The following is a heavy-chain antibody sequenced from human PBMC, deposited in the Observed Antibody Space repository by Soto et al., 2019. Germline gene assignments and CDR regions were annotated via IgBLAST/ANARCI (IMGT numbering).Heavy chain of an antibody. CDR2: IIPILGIA. CDR3: ARGRVPIVVVPAAIYYYYYMDV. V-gene: IGHV1-69*02. D-gene: IGHD2-2*02. CDR1: GGTFSSYT. Sequence: ASVKVSCKASGGTFSSYTISWVRQAPGQGLEWMGRIIPILGIANYAQKFQGRVTITADKSTSTAYMELSSLRSEDTAVYYCARGRVPIVVVPAAIYYYYYMDVWGKGTTVTVSS. J-gene: IGHJ6*03.